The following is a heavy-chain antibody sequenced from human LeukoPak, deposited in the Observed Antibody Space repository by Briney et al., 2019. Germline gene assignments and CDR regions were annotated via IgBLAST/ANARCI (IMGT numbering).Heavy chain of an antibody. CDR2: TYTSGST. J-gene: IGHJ4*02. D-gene: IGHD1-26*01. Sequence: SETLSLTCTVSGGSISSYYWSWIRQPAGKGLGWIGRTYTSGSTNYNPPLKRPFTISVDTSKNQFSLNLTSVPAPDTAVYYCARCLKYSGSYYFDYWGQGTLVTVSS. CDR3: ARCLKYSGSYYFDY. V-gene: IGHV4-4*07. CDR1: GGSISSYY.